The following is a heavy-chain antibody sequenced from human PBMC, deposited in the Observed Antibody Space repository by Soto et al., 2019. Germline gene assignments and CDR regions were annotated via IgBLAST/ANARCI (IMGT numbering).Heavy chain of an antibody. D-gene: IGHD2-15*01. Sequence: QEHLVESGGGVVQPGRSLRLSCAASAFTFGDYGMHWVRQAPGKGLEWVGVISYDGRDKYYADSMKGRVSISRDNSHNTLYLQMDSLRIEDTAVYYCARDPRHCSGESCYFYLYHYGMDVWGQGTTVTV. CDR1: AFTFGDYG. CDR3: ARDPRHCSGESCYFYLYHYGMDV. CDR2: ISYDGRDK. J-gene: IGHJ6*02. V-gene: IGHV3-30*03.